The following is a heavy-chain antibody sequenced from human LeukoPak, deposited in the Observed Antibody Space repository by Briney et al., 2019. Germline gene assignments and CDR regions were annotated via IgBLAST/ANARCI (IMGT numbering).Heavy chain of an antibody. J-gene: IGHJ4*02. D-gene: IGHD6-6*01. V-gene: IGHV3-30*04. CDR3: ARDRVAARFWLFALDY. CDR1: GFTFSSYA. CDR2: ISYDGSNK. Sequence: PGGSLRLSCAASGFTFSSYAMHWVRQAPGKGLEWVAVISYDGSNKHYADSVKGRFTISRDNSKNTLYLQMNSLRAEDTAVYYCARDRVAARFWLFALDYWGQGTLVTVSS.